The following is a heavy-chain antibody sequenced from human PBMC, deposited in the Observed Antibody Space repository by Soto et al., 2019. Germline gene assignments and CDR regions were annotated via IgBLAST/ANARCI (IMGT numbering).Heavy chain of an antibody. Sequence: SETLSLPCSVSGGSIANYYWSWIRQPPGKGLEWIGYFYYSGSTNYNPSLKSRVTMSVDTSRNLFSLKLTSVTAAETAMYYCARKLHDYNLRNWFDXWGQGTLFTVSX. V-gene: IGHV4-59*01. CDR3: ARKLHDYNLRNWFDX. CDR1: GGSIANYY. J-gene: IGHJ5*02. D-gene: IGHD4-4*01. CDR2: FYYSGST.